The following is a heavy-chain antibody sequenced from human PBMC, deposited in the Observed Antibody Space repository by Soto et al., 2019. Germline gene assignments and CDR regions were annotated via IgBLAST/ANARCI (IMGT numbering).Heavy chain of an antibody. J-gene: IGHJ4*02. Sequence: ASVKVSCKASGGTFSSCAISWVRQAPGQGLEWMGGIIPIFGTANYEQNLHGRATINAGESRSTAYMELRVRKSEDTAVYYCASGCPHVDTAMVYPLDDWGQGTLVTVSS. CDR2: IIPIFGTA. D-gene: IGHD5-18*01. CDR3: ASGCPHVDTAMVYPLDD. CDR1: GGTFSSCA. V-gene: IGHV1-69*13.